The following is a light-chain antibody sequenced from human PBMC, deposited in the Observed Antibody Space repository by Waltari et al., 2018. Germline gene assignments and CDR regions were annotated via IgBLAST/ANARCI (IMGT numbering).Light chain of an antibody. J-gene: IGKJ4*01. CDR3: QQRSTWPLT. V-gene: IGKV3-11*01. Sequence: EIVLTQSPVTLSLSPGERATLSCRASQSVGSYLAWYQPKAGQAPRLLIYDASNGATGIPARFSGSGSGTDFTLTISSLEPEDFAIYYCQQRSTWPLTFGGGSKVEI. CDR2: DAS. CDR1: QSVGSY.